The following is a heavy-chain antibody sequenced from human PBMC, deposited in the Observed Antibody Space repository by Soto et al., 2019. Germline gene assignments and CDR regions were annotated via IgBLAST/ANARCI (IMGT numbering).Heavy chain of an antibody. J-gene: IGHJ4*02. CDR2: IYHSGST. Sequence: NPSETLSLTCAVSGGSISSGGYSWSWIRQPPGKGLEWIGYIYHSGSTYYNPSLKSRVTISVDRSKNQFSLKLSSVTAADTAVYYCARAQRGISYYGSGSFPGVFDYWGQGTLVTVSS. CDR1: GGSISSGGYS. V-gene: IGHV4-30-2*01. CDR3: ARAQRGISYYGSGSFPGVFDY. D-gene: IGHD3-10*01.